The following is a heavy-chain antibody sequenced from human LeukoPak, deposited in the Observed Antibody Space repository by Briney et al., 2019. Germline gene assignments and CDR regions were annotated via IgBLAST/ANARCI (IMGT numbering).Heavy chain of an antibody. CDR1: GFTFSSYS. CDR2: ISSSSSTI. V-gene: IGHV3-48*01. J-gene: IGHJ4*02. D-gene: IGHD3-10*01. CDR3: ARSLMVRGLYFDY. Sequence: GGSLRLSCAASGFTFSSYSMNWVRQAPGKGLELVSYISSSSSTIYYADSVKGRFTISRDNAKNSLYLQMNSLRAEDTAVYYCARSLMVRGLYFDYWGQGTLVTVSS.